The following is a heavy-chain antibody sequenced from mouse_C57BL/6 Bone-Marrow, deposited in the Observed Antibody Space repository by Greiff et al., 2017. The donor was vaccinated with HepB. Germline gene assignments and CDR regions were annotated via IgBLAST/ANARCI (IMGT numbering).Heavy chain of an antibody. D-gene: IGHD1-1*01. J-gene: IGHJ4*01. V-gene: IGHV1-81*01. CDR1: GYTFTSYG. Sequence: QVHVKQSGAELARPGASVKLSCKASGYTFTSYGISWVKQRTGQGLEWIGEIYPRSGNTYYNEKFKGKATLTADKSSSTAYMELRSLTSEDSAVYFCARSPLLLLRCYYAMDYWGQGTSVTVSS. CDR3: ARSPLLLLRCYYAMDY. CDR2: IYPRSGNT.